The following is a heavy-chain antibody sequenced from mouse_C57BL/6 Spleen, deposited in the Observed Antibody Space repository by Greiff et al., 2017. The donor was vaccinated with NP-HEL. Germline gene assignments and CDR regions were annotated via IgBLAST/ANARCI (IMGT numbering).Heavy chain of an antibody. CDR2: IYPRSGNT. Sequence: QVQLKQSGAELARPGASVKLSCKASGYTFTSYGISWVKQRTGQGLEWIGEIYPRSGNTYYNEKFKGKATLTADKSSSTAYMELRSLTSEDSAVYFCARSGITTVDYFDYWGQGTTLTVSS. CDR1: GYTFTSYG. J-gene: IGHJ2*01. V-gene: IGHV1-81*01. CDR3: ARSGITTVDYFDY. D-gene: IGHD1-1*01.